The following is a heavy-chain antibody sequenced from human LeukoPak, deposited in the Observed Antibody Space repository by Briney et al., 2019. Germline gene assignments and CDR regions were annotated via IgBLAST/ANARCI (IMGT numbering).Heavy chain of an antibody. D-gene: IGHD3-22*01. CDR3: ASPYYHSTGPGRVNAFDI. V-gene: IGHV5-51*01. CDR1: GYSFTSYW. J-gene: IGHJ3*02. CDR2: IYPGDSDT. Sequence: GESLKISCKGSGYSFTSYWIGWVRQMPGKGLEWMGIIYPGDSDTRYSPSFQGQVTISADKSFSTAYLQWSSLKASDTAMYYCASPYYHSTGPGRVNAFDIWGQGTMVTVSS.